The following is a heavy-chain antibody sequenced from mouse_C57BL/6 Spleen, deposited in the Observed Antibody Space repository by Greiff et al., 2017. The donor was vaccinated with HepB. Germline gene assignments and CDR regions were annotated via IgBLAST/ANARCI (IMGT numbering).Heavy chain of an antibody. CDR1: GYTFTSYG. CDR2: IYPRSGNT. J-gene: IGHJ3*01. V-gene: IGHV1-81*01. CDR3: ASPFYYSNYRFAY. D-gene: IGHD2-5*01. Sequence: VQLQQSGAELARPGASVKLSCKASGYTFTSYGISWVKQRTGQGLEWIGEIYPRSGNTYYNEKFKGKATLTADKSSSTAYMELRSLTSEDSAVYCCASPFYYSNYRFAYWGQGTLVTVSA.